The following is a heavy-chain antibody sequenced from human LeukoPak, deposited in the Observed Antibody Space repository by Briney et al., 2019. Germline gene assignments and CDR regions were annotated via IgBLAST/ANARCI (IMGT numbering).Heavy chain of an antibody. CDR2: ISAYNGNT. Sequence: GASVKVSCKASGYTFTSYGISWVRQAPGQGLEWMGWISAYNGNTNYAQKLQGRVTMTTDTSTSTAYMELRSLRSDDTAVYYCASRAPRATSGIYEFDPWGQGTLVTVSS. D-gene: IGHD1-26*01. CDR3: ASRAPRATSGIYEFDP. CDR1: GYTFTSYG. J-gene: IGHJ5*02. V-gene: IGHV1-18*01.